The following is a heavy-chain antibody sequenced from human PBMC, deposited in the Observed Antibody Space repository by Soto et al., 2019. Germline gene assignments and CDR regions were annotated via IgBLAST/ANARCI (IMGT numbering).Heavy chain of an antibody. J-gene: IGHJ5*02. CDR2: INGKSGDS. CDR3: ARGGQPRYDSGAGIYYHDVSPLDP. D-gene: IGHD3-10*01. Sequence: ASVKVSCKAPGHTLSGNYMHWVRQAPGQGLEWMGWINGKSGDSIYAPKFQGRVTMTRDTSMSTFYMDMSRLRYDDTAVYYCARGGQPRYDSGAGIYYHDVSPLDPWDQGSLVTVSS. CDR1: GHTLSGNY. V-gene: IGHV1-2*02.